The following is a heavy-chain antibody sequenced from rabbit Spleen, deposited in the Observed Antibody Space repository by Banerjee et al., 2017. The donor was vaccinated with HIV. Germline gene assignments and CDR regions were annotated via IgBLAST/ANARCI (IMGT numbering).Heavy chain of an antibody. CDR3: ARDAGSYILSRLDL. D-gene: IGHD4-2*01. Sequence: QSLEESGGDLVKPGASLTLTCTASGFSFSAVHWIYWVRQAPGKGLEWIGCIYTGNGKTYYASWAKGRFAISKSSSTTVTLQMTSLTAADTATYFCARDAGSYILSRLDLWGPGTLVTVS. V-gene: IGHV1S40*01. CDR1: GFSFSAVHW. CDR2: IYTGNGKT. J-gene: IGHJ3*01.